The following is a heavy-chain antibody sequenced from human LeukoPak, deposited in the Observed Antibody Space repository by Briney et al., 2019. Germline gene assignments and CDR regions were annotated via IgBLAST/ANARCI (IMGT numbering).Heavy chain of an antibody. J-gene: IGHJ4*02. CDR2: ISSSSSYI. CDR1: GFTFSSYG. CDR3: AAELYSGIFGQCCSFAY. Sequence: GGSLRLSCAASGFTFSSYGMNWVRQAPGKGLEWVSSISSSSSYIYYADSVKGRFTISRDNAKNSLYLQMNSLRAEDTAVYYCAAELYSGIFGQCCSFAYWGQGTLVTVSS. D-gene: IGHD1-26*01. V-gene: IGHV3-21*04.